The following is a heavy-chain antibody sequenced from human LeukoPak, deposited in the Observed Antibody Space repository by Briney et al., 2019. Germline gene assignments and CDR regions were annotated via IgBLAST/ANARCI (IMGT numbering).Heavy chain of an antibody. CDR2: IKQDGSEK. CDR3: ARMRYFDWFDAFDI. J-gene: IGHJ3*02. D-gene: IGHD3-9*01. V-gene: IGHV3-7*01. CDR1: GFSFSGAW. Sequence: GGSLRLSCATSGFSFSGAWLSWVRQAPGKGLEWVANIKQDGSEKYYVDSVKGRFTISRDNAKNSLYLQMNSLRAEDTAVYYCARMRYFDWFDAFDIWGQGTMVTVSS.